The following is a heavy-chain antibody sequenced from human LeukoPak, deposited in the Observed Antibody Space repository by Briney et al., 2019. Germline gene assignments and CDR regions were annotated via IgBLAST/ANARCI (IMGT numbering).Heavy chain of an antibody. CDR1: GXTXSNYW. Sequence: GXTXSNYWMSWVRQAPGKGXEWVANIKQDGSEKYYVGSVKGRFTISRDNAKNSLYLQMNSLRVEDTAVYYXAXDRXXTXPWGQGTLXTVSS. CDR3: AXDRXXTXP. CDR2: IKQDGSEK. V-gene: IGHV3-7*01. J-gene: IGHJ5*02.